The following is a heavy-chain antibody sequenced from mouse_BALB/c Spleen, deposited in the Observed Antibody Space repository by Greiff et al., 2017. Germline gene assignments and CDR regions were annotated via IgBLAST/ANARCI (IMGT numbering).Heavy chain of an antibody. CDR2: IDPANGNT. Sequence: EVQLQQQSGAELVKPGASVKLSCTASGFNIKDTYMHWVKQRPEQGLEWIGRIDPANGNTKYDPKFQGKATITADTSSNTAYLQLSSLTSEDTAMYYCARAPTATPSFDYWGQGTTLTVSS. V-gene: IGHV14-3*02. CDR3: ARAPTATPSFDY. CDR1: GFNIKDTY. J-gene: IGHJ2*01. D-gene: IGHD1-2*01.